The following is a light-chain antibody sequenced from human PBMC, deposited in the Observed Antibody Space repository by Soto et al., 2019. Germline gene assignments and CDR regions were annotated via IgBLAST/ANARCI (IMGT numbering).Light chain of an antibody. CDR1: SSDVGGYNY. J-gene: IGLJ1*01. Sequence: SVLTQPASVSGSPGQSITISCTGTSSDVGGYNYVSWYQQHPGKAPKLMIYDVSNRPSGVSNRFSGSKSGNTASLTISGLQAEDEADYNCSSYTSSSTLYVFGTGT. CDR2: DVS. CDR3: SSYTSSSTLYV. V-gene: IGLV2-14*01.